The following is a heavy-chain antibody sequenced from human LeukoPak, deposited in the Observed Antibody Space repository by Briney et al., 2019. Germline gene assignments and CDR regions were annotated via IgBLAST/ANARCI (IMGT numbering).Heavy chain of an antibody. Sequence: SETLSLTCTVSGGSISSYYWSWIRQPPGKGLEWIGHIYYSGSTNYNPSLKSRVTISIDTSKNQFSLRLSPVTAADTAVYYCARGAAGYSYGWGQGTLVTVSS. V-gene: IGHV4-59*01. CDR1: GGSISSYY. CDR2: IYYSGST. D-gene: IGHD5-18*01. CDR3: ARGAAGYSYG. J-gene: IGHJ4*02.